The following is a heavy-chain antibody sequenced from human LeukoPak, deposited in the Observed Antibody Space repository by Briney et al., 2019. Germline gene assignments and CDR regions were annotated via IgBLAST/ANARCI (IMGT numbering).Heavy chain of an antibody. V-gene: IGHV4-61*01. J-gene: IGHJ3*02. Sequence: PSETLSLTCTVSGGSVSSGSYYWTWIRQPPGKGLEWIGYISYSGSTNFNPSLKSRVTISVDTSKNQFSLNLSSVTAADTAVYYCARRGTGGRSFDIWGRGTMVTVSS. CDR1: GGSVSSGSYY. D-gene: IGHD2-8*02. CDR3: ARRGTGGRSFDI. CDR2: ISYSGST.